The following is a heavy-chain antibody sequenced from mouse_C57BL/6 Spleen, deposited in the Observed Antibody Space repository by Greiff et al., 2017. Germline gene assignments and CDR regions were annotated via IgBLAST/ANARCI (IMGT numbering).Heavy chain of an antibody. Sequence: EVKLVESGGGLVKPGGSLKLSCAASGFTFSDYGMHWVRQAPEKGLEWVAYISGGSSTIYYADTVKGRFTISRDNAKNTLFLQMTSQRSEDTAMYYYARRGGSDGLDVWGTGTTVTVSS. CDR2: ISGGSSTI. CDR1: GFTFSDYG. CDR3: ARRGGSDGLDV. V-gene: IGHV5-17*01. J-gene: IGHJ1*03.